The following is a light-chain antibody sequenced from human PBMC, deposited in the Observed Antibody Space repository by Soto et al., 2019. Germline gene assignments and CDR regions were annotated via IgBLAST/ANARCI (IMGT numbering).Light chain of an antibody. V-gene: IGKV3-11*01. CDR2: DAS. J-gene: IGKJ3*01. Sequence: EIVLTQSPATLSLSPGERATLSCRASQSVNSYLAWYQQKPGQAPRLLIYDASNRATGIPARFSGSGSGTDFTLTISILEPEDFAVYFCQQRNKWPPIFTFGPGTKVDFK. CDR1: QSVNSY. CDR3: QQRNKWPPIFT.